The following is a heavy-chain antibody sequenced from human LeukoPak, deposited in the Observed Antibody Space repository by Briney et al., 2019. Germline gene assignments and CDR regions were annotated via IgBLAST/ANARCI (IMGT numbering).Heavy chain of an antibody. D-gene: IGHD5/OR15-5a*01. V-gene: IGHV3-21*01. CDR2: ISSSSSYI. CDR3: AVSAFDI. CDR1: GFTFSNYD. Sequence: GGSLRLSCVASGFTFSNYDMNWVRQAPGKGLEWVSFISSSSSYIYYADSVKGRFTISRDNAKNSLYLQMNSLRAEDTAVYYCAVSAFDIWGQGTMVTVSS. J-gene: IGHJ3*02.